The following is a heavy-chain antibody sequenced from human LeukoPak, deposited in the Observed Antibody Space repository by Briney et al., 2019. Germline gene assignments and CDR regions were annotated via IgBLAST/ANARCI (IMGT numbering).Heavy chain of an antibody. V-gene: IGHV3-30*02. CDR1: GFTFSSYG. Sequence: PGGSLRLSCAASGFTFSSYGMHWVRQAPGKGLGWVAFIRYDGSNKYYADSVKGRFTISRDNSKNTLYLQMDSLRAEDTAVYYCAKDRTIVGATFLYYYMDVWGKGTTVTVSS. J-gene: IGHJ6*03. CDR2: IRYDGSNK. D-gene: IGHD1-26*01. CDR3: AKDRTIVGATFLYYYMDV.